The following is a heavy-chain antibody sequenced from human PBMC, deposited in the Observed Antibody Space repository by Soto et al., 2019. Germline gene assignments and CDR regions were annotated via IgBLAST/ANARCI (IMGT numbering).Heavy chain of an antibody. CDR1: GFTFSSSA. CDR3: ARDLGITIFGVVIQQYYYGMDV. D-gene: IGHD3-3*01. V-gene: IGHV3-30-3*01. CDR2: ISYDGSNI. J-gene: IGHJ6*02. Sequence: SLRPSYTTSGFTFSSSALHGFRQAPGQGLEWVAVISYDGSNIYYADSVKGRFTISRDNSKYTLYLQMNSLRAEDTAVYYCARDLGITIFGVVIQQYYYGMDVWGQGT.